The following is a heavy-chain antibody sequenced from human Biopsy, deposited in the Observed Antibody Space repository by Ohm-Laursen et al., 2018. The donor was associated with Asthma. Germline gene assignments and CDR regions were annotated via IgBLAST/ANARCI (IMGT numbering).Heavy chain of an antibody. J-gene: IGHJ6*02. CDR2: INAGNGNT. D-gene: IGHD4-17*01. CDR1: GYTFINYA. Sequence: EASVKVSCKASGYTFINYAIHWVRQAPGQRLEWMGWINAGNGNTKYSQKFQGRVTISRDTSASTAYMDLSSLRSEDSAVYYCAREVSTVDYGYYYFAMDVWGQGTTVTVSS. CDR3: AREVSTVDYGYYYFAMDV. V-gene: IGHV1-3*01.